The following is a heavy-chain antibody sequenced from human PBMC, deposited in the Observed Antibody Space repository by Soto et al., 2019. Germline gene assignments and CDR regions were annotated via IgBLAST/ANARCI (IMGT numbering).Heavy chain of an antibody. D-gene: IGHD2-2*01. CDR2: IMPIFGTA. V-gene: IGHV1-69*01. J-gene: IGHJ6*02. CDR3: ARDGRWYQLLGDYYGMDV. Sequence: QVHLVQSGAEVKKPGSSGKVSCKAAGGTFSSYAISWVRQAPGQGLEWMGGIMPIFGTANYAQNFQGRVTITADESTSTAYMELSSLRSEDTAVYYCARDGRWYQLLGDYYGMDVWGQGTTVTVSS. CDR1: GGTFSSYA.